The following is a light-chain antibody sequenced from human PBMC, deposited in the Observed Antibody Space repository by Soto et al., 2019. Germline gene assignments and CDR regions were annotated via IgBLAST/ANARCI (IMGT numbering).Light chain of an antibody. J-gene: IGLJ3*02. CDR3: AAWDDSLNGWV. CDR2: SNN. CDR1: SSNIGSNT. V-gene: IGLV1-44*01. Sequence: QSVLTQPPSASGTPGQRVTISCSGSSSNIGSNTVNWYQQLPGTAPKLLIYSNNQRPSGVPDRFSGYKAGTSASLALSGLQSEDEADYCCAAWDDSLNGWVFGGGTKLTVL.